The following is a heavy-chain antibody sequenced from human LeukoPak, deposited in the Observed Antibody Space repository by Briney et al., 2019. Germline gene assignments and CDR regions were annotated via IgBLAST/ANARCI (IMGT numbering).Heavy chain of an antibody. Sequence: AASVKVSCTASGYTFTGYYMHWVRQAPGQGLEWMGWINPNSCGTNYAQKFQGRVTMTRDTSISTAYMELSRLRSDDTAVYYCAIGMSGSSSSLFDYWGQGTLVTVSS. CDR1: GYTFTGYY. J-gene: IGHJ4*02. CDR2: INPNSCGT. CDR3: AIGMSGSSSSLFDY. V-gene: IGHV1-2*02. D-gene: IGHD6-6*01.